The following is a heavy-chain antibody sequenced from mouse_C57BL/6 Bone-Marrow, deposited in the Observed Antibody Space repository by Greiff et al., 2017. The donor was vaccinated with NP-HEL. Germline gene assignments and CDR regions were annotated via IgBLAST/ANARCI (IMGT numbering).Heavy chain of an antibody. CDR3: ARCEEAEAWFDY. J-gene: IGHJ3*01. CDR2: ILPGSGST. CDR1: GYTFTGYW. Sequence: QVQLQQSGAELMKPGASVKLSCKATGYTFTGYWIEWVKQRPGHGLEWIGEILPGSGSTNYNEKFKGKATFTADTSSNTAYMQLGSLTAEDSAVCCCARCEEAEAWFDYWGQGTLVTVSA. V-gene: IGHV1-9*01.